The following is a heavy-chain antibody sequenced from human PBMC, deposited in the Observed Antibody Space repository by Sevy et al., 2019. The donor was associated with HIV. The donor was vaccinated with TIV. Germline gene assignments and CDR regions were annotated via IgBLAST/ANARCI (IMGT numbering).Heavy chain of an antibody. CDR3: ASPLPFYYGSGSEEFDY. CDR1: GFTISNYG. Sequence: GGSLRLSCAGSGFTISNYGMHWVRQAPGKGLEWVAVISYDGSNKYYGDSVKGRFTISRDNAKNSLYLQMNSLRAEDTAVYYCASPLPFYYGSGSEEFDYWGRGTLVTVSS. J-gene: IGHJ4*02. D-gene: IGHD3-10*01. CDR2: ISYDGSNK. V-gene: IGHV3-30*03.